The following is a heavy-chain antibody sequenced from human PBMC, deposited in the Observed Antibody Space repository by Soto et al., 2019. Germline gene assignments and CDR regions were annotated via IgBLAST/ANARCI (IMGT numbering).Heavy chain of an antibody. Sequence: GGSLRLSCAASGFTFSDYYMSWIRQAPGKGLEWVSYISSSSSYTNYVDSVKGRFTISRDNAKNSLYLQMNSLRAEDTAVYYCARTIWSGPPWAFDIWGQGTMVTVSS. CDR3: ARTIWSGPPWAFDI. J-gene: IGHJ3*02. D-gene: IGHD3-3*01. V-gene: IGHV3-11*06. CDR2: ISSSSSYT. CDR1: GFTFSDYY.